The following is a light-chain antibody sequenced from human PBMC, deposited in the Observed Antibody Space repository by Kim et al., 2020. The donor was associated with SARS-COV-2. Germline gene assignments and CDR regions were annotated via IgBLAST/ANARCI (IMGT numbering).Light chain of an antibody. V-gene: IGLV2-14*03. Sequence: QSITISCTGSSSDVGAYDHVAWYQQYPGKAPQLMIYDFNKRPSGVSARFSGFKFGNTASLTISGLQAEDEADYYCSSYTTTSTWVFGGGTQLTVL. CDR3: SSYTTTSTWV. J-gene: IGLJ3*02. CDR2: DFN. CDR1: SSDVGAYDH.